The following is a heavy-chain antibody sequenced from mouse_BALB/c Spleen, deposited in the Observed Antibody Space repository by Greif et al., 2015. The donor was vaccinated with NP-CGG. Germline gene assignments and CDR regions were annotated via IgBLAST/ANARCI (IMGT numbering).Heavy chain of an antibody. D-gene: IGHD1-1*01. CDR3: ARRYYYGRYFDV. CDR1: GFDFSRYW. Sequence: EVMLVESGGGLVQPGGSLKLSCAASGFDFSRYWMSWVRQAPGKGLEWIGKINPDSSTINYTPSLKDKFIISRDNAKNTLYLQMSKVRSEDTALYYCARRYYYGRYFDVWGAGTTVTVSS. J-gene: IGHJ1*01. V-gene: IGHV4-1*02. CDR2: INPDSSTI.